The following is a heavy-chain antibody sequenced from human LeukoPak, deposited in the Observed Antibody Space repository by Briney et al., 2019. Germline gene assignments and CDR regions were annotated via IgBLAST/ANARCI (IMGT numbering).Heavy chain of an antibody. Sequence: ASVKVSCKASGYTFTSYAMNWVRQAPGQGLEWMGWINTNTGNPTYAQGFTGRFVFSLDTSVSTAYLQISSLKAEDTAVYYCARGGPLGSGWTIDAFDIWGQGTMVTVSS. D-gene: IGHD6-19*01. CDR2: INTNTGNP. V-gene: IGHV7-4-1*02. CDR3: ARGGPLGSGWTIDAFDI. J-gene: IGHJ3*02. CDR1: GYTFTSYA.